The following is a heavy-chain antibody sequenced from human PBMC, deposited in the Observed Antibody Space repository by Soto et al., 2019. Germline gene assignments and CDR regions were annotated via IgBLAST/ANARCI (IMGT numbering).Heavy chain of an antibody. CDR1: GFTFNIYG. J-gene: IGHJ4*02. Sequence: GGSLRLSCAASGFTFNIYGMHWVRQAPDKGLEWVALISYDGSNQYYADSVKGRFTISRDNSRNTLFLQMNSLRADDTAVYYCAKDQASGQGSFDSWGQGTLVTVSS. CDR2: ISYDGSNQ. CDR3: AKDQASGQGSFDS. V-gene: IGHV3-30*18.